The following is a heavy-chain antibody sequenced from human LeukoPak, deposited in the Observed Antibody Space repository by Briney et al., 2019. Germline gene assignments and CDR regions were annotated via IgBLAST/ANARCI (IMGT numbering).Heavy chain of an antibody. D-gene: IGHD3-22*01. V-gene: IGHV1-18*01. J-gene: IGHJ4*02. CDR3: ARAAGIVEPYYFDY. Sequence: GASVKVSCRASGYTFTSYGISWVRQAPGQGLEGMGWISAYNGNTNYAQKLQGRVTMTTDTSTSTAYMELRSLRSDDTAVYYCARAAGIVEPYYFDYWGQGTLVTVSS. CDR1: GYTFTSYG. CDR2: ISAYNGNT.